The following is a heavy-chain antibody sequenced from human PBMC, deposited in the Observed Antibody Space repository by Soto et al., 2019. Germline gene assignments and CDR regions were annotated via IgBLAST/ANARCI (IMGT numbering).Heavy chain of an antibody. CDR1: GFTFSSYA. CDR2: ISGSGGST. CDR3: AKETYYYDSSGYSSNDY. J-gene: IGHJ4*02. V-gene: IGHV3-23*01. Sequence: EVQLLESGGGLVQPGGSLRLSCAASGFTFSSYAMSWVRQAPGKGLEWVSAISGSGGSTYYADSVKGRLTISRDNSKNTLYLQMNSLRAEDTAVYYCAKETYYYDSSGYSSNDYWGQGTLVTVSS. D-gene: IGHD3-22*01.